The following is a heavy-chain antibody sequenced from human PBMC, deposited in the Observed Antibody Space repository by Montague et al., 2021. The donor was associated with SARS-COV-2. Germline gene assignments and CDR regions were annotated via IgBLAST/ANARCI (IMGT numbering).Heavy chain of an antibody. CDR1: GFTFGNYN. V-gene: IGHV3-21*04. D-gene: IGHD3-22*01. J-gene: IGHJ3*01. Sequence: SLRLSCAASGFTFGNYNMNWVRQAPGKGLEWVSSISSNSSYIYYADSVKGRFTISRDNAKNSLYLQMNRLRAEDTAVYYCARDGARDYDDRSRDAFDVWGQGTMVTVSS. CDR2: ISSNSSYI. CDR3: ARDGARDYDDRSRDAFDV.